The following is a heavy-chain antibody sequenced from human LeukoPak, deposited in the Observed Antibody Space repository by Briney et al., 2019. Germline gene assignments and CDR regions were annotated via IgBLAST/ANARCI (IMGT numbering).Heavy chain of an antibody. J-gene: IGHJ4*02. Sequence: TGGSLRLSCAASGFTFSSYGMSWVRQAPGKGLEWVSAISGSGGSTYYADSVKGRFTISRDNSKNTLYLQMNSLRAEDTAVYYCAKSNSGLDHVGMYDYWGQGTLVTVSS. D-gene: IGHD3-10*01. V-gene: IGHV3-23*01. CDR1: GFTFSSYG. CDR3: AKSNSGLDHVGMYDY. CDR2: ISGSGGST.